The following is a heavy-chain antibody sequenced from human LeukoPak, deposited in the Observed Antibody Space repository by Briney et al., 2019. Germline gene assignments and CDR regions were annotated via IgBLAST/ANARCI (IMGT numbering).Heavy chain of an antibody. V-gene: IGHV3-15*01. D-gene: IGHD2/OR15-2a*01. CDR2: IKSKTDGGTT. CDR3: TTGATRLLLEY. J-gene: IGHJ4*02. CDR1: GFTFSNAW. Sequence: TGGSLRLSCAASGFTFSNAWMNWVRQAPGKGLEWVGRIKSKTDGGTTEYAAPVKGRFTSSRDDSKNTLYLQMNSLKTEDTAVYYCTTGATRLLLEYWGQGTLVTVSS.